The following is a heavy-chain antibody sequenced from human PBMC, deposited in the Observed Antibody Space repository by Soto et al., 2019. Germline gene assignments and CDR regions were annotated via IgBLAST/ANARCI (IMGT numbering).Heavy chain of an antibody. V-gene: IGHV3-64*01. Sequence: EVQLVESGGGLVQPGGSLRLSCAASGFTFSTYAMHWVRQAPGKGLEYVSAISSNGGSTYYANSVKGRFTISRDNSKNTLYLQMGSLRDDDMAVYYCARDRGYSSGHPADVWGQGTTVTVSS. CDR2: ISSNGGST. CDR1: GFTFSTYA. J-gene: IGHJ6*02. D-gene: IGHD6-19*01. CDR3: ARDRGYSSGHPADV.